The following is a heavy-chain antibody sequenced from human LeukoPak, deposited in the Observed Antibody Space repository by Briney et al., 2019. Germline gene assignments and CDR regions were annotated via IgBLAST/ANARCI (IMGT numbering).Heavy chain of an antibody. CDR1: GGSFSGYY. CDR3: ARGSLHFDY. J-gene: IGHJ4*02. CDR2: INHSGST. D-gene: IGHD5/OR15-5a*01. V-gene: IGHV4-34*01. Sequence: SETLSLTCAVYGGSFSGYYWSWIRQPQGKGLEWIGEINHSGSTNYNPSLKSRVTISVDTSKNQFSLKLSSVTAADTAVYYCARGSLHFDYWGQGTLVTVSS.